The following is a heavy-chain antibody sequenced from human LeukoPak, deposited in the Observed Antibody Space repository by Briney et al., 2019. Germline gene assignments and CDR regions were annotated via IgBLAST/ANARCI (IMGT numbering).Heavy chain of an antibody. J-gene: IGHJ4*02. CDR3: AKDHRPYYYDTYAPFDF. D-gene: IGHD3-22*01. CDR2: ISGSGGTT. CDR1: GFTFSNYA. Sequence: GGSVRLSCAASGFTFSNYAMSWVRQAPGKGLEWVSAISGSGGTTYYVDSVKGRLTISRDNSKNTLYLQMNSLRAEDTAVYSCAKDHRPYYYDTYAPFDFWGQGTLAAVSS. V-gene: IGHV3-23*01.